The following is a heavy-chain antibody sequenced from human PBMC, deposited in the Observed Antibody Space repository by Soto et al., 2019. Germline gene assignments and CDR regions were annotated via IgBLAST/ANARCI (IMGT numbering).Heavy chain of an antibody. CDR3: ARDLTGTTWGMDV. J-gene: IGHJ6*02. CDR2: IYSGGST. Sequence: GGSLRLSCAASGFTVSSNYMSWVRQAPGKGLECVSVIYSGGSTYYADSVKGRFTISRHNSKNTLYLQMNSLRAEDTAVYYCARDLTGTTWGMDVWGQGTTVTVSS. V-gene: IGHV3-53*04. CDR1: GFTVSSNY. D-gene: IGHD1-7*01.